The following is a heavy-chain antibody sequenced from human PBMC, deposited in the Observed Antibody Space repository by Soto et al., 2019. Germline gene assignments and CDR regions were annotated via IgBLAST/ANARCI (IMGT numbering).Heavy chain of an antibody. J-gene: IGHJ4*02. Sequence: SVKVSCKASGGTFSSYAISWVRQAPGQGLEWMGGIIPIFGTANYAQKFQGRVTITADKSTSTAYMELSSLRPEDTAVYYCASGSITMVRGVPYYFDYWGQGTLVTVSS. D-gene: IGHD3-10*01. CDR1: GGTFSSYA. CDR3: ASGSITMVRGVPYYFDY. V-gene: IGHV1-69*06. CDR2: IIPIFGTA.